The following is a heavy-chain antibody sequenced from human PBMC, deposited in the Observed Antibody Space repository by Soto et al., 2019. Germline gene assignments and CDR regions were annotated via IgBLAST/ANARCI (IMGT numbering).Heavy chain of an antibody. CDR1: GYTFANYD. Sequence: GASVKVSCKASGYTFANYDIHWVRQAPGQRLEWMGWINVGTGNAKYSQKFQGRVSITRDTSARAAYMELSSLRSEDAAVYYCVRLYSSGSRFDPWGPGTLVTVSS. J-gene: IGHJ5*02. V-gene: IGHV1-3*01. D-gene: IGHD6-19*01. CDR3: VRLYSSGSRFDP. CDR2: INVGTGNA.